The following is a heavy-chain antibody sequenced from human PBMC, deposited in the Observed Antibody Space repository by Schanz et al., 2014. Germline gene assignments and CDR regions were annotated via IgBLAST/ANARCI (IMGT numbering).Heavy chain of an antibody. CDR1: GFSFRKSA. D-gene: IGHD5-12*01. Sequence: EVQLLESGGGLVQPGGSLRLSCAASGFSFRKSAMSWVRQAPGKGLEWVSALTGSGTTTYYADSVKGRFTISRDNAKNSLYLQVNNLSAEDTAVYYCAGAVATIRADSFDIWGQGTMVAVSS. V-gene: IGHV3-23*01. CDR2: LTGSGTTT. CDR3: AGAVATIRADSFDI. J-gene: IGHJ3*02.